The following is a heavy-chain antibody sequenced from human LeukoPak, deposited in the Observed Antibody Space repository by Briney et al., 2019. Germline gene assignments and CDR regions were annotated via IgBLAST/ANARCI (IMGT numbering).Heavy chain of an antibody. V-gene: IGHV1-18*01. Sequence: ASVKVSCKASGYTFNTYGVGWVRQAPGQGLEWMGWTSVYNGDTHYIQKLQGRVTMTTDTATSTAYMELRSLRSDDTAVYYCASEPAYDSSGQRFDYWGQGTLVTVSS. CDR3: ASEPAYDSSGQRFDY. CDR1: GYTFNTYG. CDR2: TSVYNGDT. J-gene: IGHJ4*02. D-gene: IGHD3-22*01.